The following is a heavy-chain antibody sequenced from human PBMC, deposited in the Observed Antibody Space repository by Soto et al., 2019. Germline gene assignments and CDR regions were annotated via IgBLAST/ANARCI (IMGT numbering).Heavy chain of an antibody. J-gene: IGHJ4*02. V-gene: IGHV3-53*01. CDR2: IYSGHTT. CDR1: GFIVSSNQ. Sequence: EVQLVESGGGLIQPGGSLRLSCVASGFIVSSNQMSWVRQAPGKGLEWVSVIYSGHTTYYADSVEGRFTISRDDYKNTLYLHMNSLRVEDTAVYYCVRGPSDHKLRLVEWPYGDYWGQGALVTVSS. CDR3: VRGPSDHKLRLVEWPYGDY. D-gene: IGHD3-3*01.